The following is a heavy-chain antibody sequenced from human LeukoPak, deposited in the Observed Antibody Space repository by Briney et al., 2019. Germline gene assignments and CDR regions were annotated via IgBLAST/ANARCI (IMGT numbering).Heavy chain of an antibody. CDR3: ARRTHTSSGSYTVRYFDY. J-gene: IGHJ4*02. D-gene: IGHD1-26*01. V-gene: IGHV4-59*12. Sequence: PSETLSLTCTVSGGSISSYYWSWIRQPPGKGLEWIGYIYYSGSTNYNPSLKSRVTISVDTSKNQFSLKLSSVTAADTAVYYCARRTHTSSGSYTVRYFDYWGQGTLVTVSS. CDR2: IYYSGST. CDR1: GGSISSYY.